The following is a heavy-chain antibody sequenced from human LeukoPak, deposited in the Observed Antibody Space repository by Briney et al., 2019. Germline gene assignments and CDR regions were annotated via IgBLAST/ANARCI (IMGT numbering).Heavy chain of an antibody. V-gene: IGHV4-31*03. CDR1: GGSVSSSSSY. J-gene: IGHJ6*02. D-gene: IGHD5-18*01. CDR3: ARDLIQNGMDV. Sequence: PSETLSLTCTVSGGSVSSSSSYWSWIRQPPGKGLEWIGYIYYSGSTYYNPSLKSRVTISVDTSKNQFSLKLSSVTAADTAVYYCARDLIQNGMDVWGQGTTVTVSS. CDR2: IYYSGST.